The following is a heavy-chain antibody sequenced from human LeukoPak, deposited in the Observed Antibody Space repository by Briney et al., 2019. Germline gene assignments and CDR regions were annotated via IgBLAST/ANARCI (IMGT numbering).Heavy chain of an antibody. J-gene: IGHJ4*02. CDR3: AIMHGYYDGSGFWVQ. V-gene: IGHV3-23*01. Sequence: GGSLRLSCAASEFTFSSYAMSWVRQAPGKGLEWVSFISPSGDRTSNADSVEGRFTTSRDNTRNTLYLQMNSLRDEDTGVYYCAIMHGYYDGSGFWVQWGQGTLVTVSS. CDR1: EFTFSSYA. CDR2: ISPSGDRT. D-gene: IGHD3-22*01.